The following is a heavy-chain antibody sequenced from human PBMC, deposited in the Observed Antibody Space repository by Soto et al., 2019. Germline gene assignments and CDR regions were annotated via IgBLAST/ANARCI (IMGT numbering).Heavy chain of an antibody. Sequence: GESLKISCKGSGYSFTSYWIGWVRQMPGKGLEWMGIIYPGDSDTRYSPSFQGQVTISADKSISTAYLKWSSLKASDTAMYYCARYLYGYSRWLQKTIEYWGEGSMVTVSS. V-gene: IGHV5-51*01. CDR2: IYPGDSDT. CDR3: ARYLYGYSRWLQKTIEY. D-gene: IGHD2-15*01. CDR1: GYSFTSYW. J-gene: IGHJ4*01.